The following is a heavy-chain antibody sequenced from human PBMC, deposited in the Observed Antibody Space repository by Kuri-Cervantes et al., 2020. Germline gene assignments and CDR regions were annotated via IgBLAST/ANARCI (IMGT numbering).Heavy chain of an antibody. CDR2: IYYSGST. CDR3: ASLSIGRVREIYYFDY. Sequence: SETLSLTCTVSGGSISSYYWSWIRQPPGKGLEWIGYIYYSGSTNYNPSLKSRVTISVDTSKNQFSLKLSSVTAEDTAVYYCASLSIGRVREIYYFDYWGQGTLVTVSS. V-gene: IGHV4-59*01. CDR1: GGSISSYY. D-gene: IGHD5-24*01. J-gene: IGHJ4*02.